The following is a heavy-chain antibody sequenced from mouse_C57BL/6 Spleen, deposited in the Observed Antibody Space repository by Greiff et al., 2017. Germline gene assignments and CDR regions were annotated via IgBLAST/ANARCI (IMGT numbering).Heavy chain of an antibody. Sequence: QVQLQQSGPELVKPGASVKISCKASGYAFSSSWMNWVKQRPGKGLEWIGRIYPGDGDTNYNGKFKGKATLTADKSSSTAYMQLSSLTSEDSAVYFCARGLGGGFDYWGQGTTLTVSS. CDR2: IYPGDGDT. CDR1: GYAFSSSW. J-gene: IGHJ2*01. V-gene: IGHV1-82*01. CDR3: ARGLGGGFDY. D-gene: IGHD4-1*01.